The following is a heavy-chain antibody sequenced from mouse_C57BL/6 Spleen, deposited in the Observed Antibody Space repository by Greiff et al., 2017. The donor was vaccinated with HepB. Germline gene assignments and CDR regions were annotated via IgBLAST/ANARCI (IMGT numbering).Heavy chain of an antibody. CDR1: GFNIKDDY. Sequence: EVQLQQSGAELVRPGASVKLSCTASGFNIKDDYMHWVKQRPEQGLEWIGWIDPENGDTEYASKFQGKATITADTSSNTAYLQLSSLTSEDTAVYYCTTLFITTVVAKGYWGQGTTLTVSS. J-gene: IGHJ2*01. CDR2: IDPENGDT. V-gene: IGHV14-4*01. CDR3: TTLFITTVVAKGY. D-gene: IGHD1-1*01.